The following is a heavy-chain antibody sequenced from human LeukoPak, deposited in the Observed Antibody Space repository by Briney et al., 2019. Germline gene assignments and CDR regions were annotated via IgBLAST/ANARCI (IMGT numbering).Heavy chain of an antibody. J-gene: IGHJ4*02. D-gene: IGHD2-2*01. Sequence: GGSLRLSCVASGFSFSNYWMSWVRQAPGKGLEWVATIEDDGSEKYSVQGRFTISRDNAKNSLYLQMNSLRVEDTAVYYCARRSTEDYWGQGTLVTVSS. CDR1: GFSFSNYW. CDR3: ARRSTEDY. V-gene: IGHV3-7*01. CDR2: IEDDGSEK.